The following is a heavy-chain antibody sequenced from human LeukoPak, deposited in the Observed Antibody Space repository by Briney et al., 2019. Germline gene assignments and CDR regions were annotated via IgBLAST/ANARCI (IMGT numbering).Heavy chain of an antibody. CDR3: ARIPKYCSSTSCFDY. Sequence: GGSLRLSCAASGFTFDAYEINWVRQAPGKGLEWVSYISGSGRTIYYADSVKGRFTISWDNAKNSLYLQMNSLRAEDTAVYYCARIPKYCSSTSCFDYWGQGTLVTVSS. J-gene: IGHJ4*02. CDR1: GFTFDAYE. V-gene: IGHV3-48*03. CDR2: ISGSGRTI. D-gene: IGHD2-2*01.